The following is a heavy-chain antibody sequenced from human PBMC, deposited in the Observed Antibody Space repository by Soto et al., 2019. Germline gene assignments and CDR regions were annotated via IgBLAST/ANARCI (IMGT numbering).Heavy chain of an antibody. J-gene: IGHJ4*02. V-gene: IGHV3-23*01. CDR3: AKRRGAGGHFDY. CDR2: VSIGGST. CDR1: GFTFSSYA. D-gene: IGHD2-15*01. Sequence: LRLSCAASGFTFSSYAMGWVRQGLGKGLEWVAVVSIGGSTHYADSVRGRFTISRDNSKNTLSLQMNSLTAEDTAVYFCAKRRGAGGHFDYWGQGALVTVSS.